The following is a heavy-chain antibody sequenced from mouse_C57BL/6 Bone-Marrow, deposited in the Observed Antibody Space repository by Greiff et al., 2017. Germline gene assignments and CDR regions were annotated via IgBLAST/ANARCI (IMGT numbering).Heavy chain of an antibody. J-gene: IGHJ1*03. CDR2: IYPGDGST. CDR3: AGLECVGSSGGWYFDV. V-gene: IGHV1-85*01. D-gene: IGHD1-1*01. CDR1: GYTFTSYD. Sequence: QVQLQQSGPELVKPGASVKLSCKASGYTFTSYDITWVKQRPGQGLEWIGWIYPGDGSTNYNDNFKGKATLTVDTSCSTAYMELHNRTSEDSAVYFCAGLECVGSSGGWYFDVWGTGTTVTVSS.